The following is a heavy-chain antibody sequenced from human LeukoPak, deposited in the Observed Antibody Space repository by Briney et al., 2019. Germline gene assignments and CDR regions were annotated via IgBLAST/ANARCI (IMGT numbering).Heavy chain of an antibody. Sequence: ASVKVSCKASGYTFTGYYMHWVRQAPGQGLEWMGWINPNSGGTNYAQKFQGRVTMTRDTSISTAYMELSRLRSDDTAVYYCARDLTKRYDFWSGYYSSAGYWGQGTLVTVSS. CDR2: INPNSGGT. J-gene: IGHJ4*02. CDR3: ARDLTKRYDFWSGYYSSAGY. D-gene: IGHD3-3*01. V-gene: IGHV1-2*02. CDR1: GYTFTGYY.